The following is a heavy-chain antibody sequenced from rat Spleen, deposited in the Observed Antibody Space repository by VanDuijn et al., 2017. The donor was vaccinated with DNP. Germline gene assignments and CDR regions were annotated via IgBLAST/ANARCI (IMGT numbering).Heavy chain of an antibody. Sequence: EVQLVESGGGLVQPGRSLKLSCAASGFTFSNYDMAWVRQAPRKGLEWVACMSPTTRSSYYRDSVKGRFTVSRDNAENTVCLQMNSLRSEDTATYYCGKNTGYYFDHWGQGVMVTVSS. D-gene: IGHD4-1*01. V-gene: IGHV5S13*01. CDR2: MSPTTRSS. CDR1: GFTFSNYD. CDR3: GKNTGYYFDH. J-gene: IGHJ2*01.